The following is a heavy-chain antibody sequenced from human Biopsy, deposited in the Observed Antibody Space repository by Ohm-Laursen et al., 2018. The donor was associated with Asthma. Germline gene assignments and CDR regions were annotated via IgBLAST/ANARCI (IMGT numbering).Heavy chain of an antibody. V-gene: IGHV2-70*04. CDR2: IGWEEDK. J-gene: IGHJ4*02. D-gene: IGHD2-21*01. CDR1: GFSRSSSGAN. CDR3: TRHIDY. Sequence: TQPLTLPCSFSGFSRSSSGANVNWTPQPPVKAIEWLARIGWEEDKFYSTSLGTRLTNAKGASEDQVVLTMTNMGPVVTSTYYCTRHIDYWGPGILVTVSS.